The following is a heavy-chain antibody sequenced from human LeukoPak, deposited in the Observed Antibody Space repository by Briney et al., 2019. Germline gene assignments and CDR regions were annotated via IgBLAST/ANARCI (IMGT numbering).Heavy chain of an antibody. D-gene: IGHD1-1*01. CDR2: IIPILGIA. Sequence: GSSVKVSCKASGGTFSSYTISWVRQAPGQGLEWMGRIIPILGIANYAQKFQGRVTITADKSTSTAYMELSSLRSEDTAVYYCATPGTHPPLRYYYYMDVWGKGTTVTVSS. CDR3: ATPGTHPPLRYYYYMDV. V-gene: IGHV1-69*02. CDR1: GGTFSSYT. J-gene: IGHJ6*03.